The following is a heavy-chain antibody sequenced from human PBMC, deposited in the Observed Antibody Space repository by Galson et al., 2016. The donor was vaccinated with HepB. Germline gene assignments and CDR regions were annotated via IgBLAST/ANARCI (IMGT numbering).Heavy chain of an antibody. V-gene: IGHV3-30-3*01. D-gene: IGHD2-15*01. J-gene: IGHJ4*02. Sequence: SLRLSCAASGFTFSSYAMHWVRQAPGKGLEWVAVISYDGSNKYYADSVKGRFTISRDNSKNTLYLQMNSLRAEDTAVYYCASCSGGSCYSDFDHWGQGTLVTVSS. CDR2: ISYDGSNK. CDR3: ASCSGGSCYSDFDH. CDR1: GFTFSSYA.